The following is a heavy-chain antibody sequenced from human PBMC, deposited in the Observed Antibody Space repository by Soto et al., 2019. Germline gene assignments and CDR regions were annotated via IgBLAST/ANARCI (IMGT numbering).Heavy chain of an antibody. CDR1: GFSVSNNY. CDR3: ARATRYFGSFDS. J-gene: IGHJ4*02. D-gene: IGHD3-3*01. CDR2: IYSGGST. Sequence: PGGSLRLSCAASGFSVSNNYMTWVRQAPGKGLEWVSLIYSGGSTYYSESVKGRTTISRDTSKNIVFLQVNSLRAEDTAVYFCARATRYFGSFDSWGQGTLVTVS. V-gene: IGHV3-53*01.